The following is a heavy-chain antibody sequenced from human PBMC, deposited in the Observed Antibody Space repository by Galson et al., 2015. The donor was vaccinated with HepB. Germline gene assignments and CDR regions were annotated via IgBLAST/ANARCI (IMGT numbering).Heavy chain of an antibody. CDR1: GYTFTGYY. CDR2: INPNSGGT. V-gene: IGHV1-2*06. J-gene: IGHJ2*01. Sequence: SVKVSCKASGYTFTGYYMHWVRQAPGQGLEWMGRINPNSGGTNYAQKFQGRVTMTRDTSISTAYMELSRLRSDDTAVYYCARTPGGSSWANNSLNWYFDLWGRGTLVTVSS. D-gene: IGHD6-13*01. CDR3: ARTPGGSSWANNSLNWYFDL.